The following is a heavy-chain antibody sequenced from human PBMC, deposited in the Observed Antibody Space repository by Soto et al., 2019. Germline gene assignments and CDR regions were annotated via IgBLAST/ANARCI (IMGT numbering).Heavy chain of an antibody. CDR1: GGSISSYY. V-gene: IGHV4-59*01. Sequence: LSLTCTVSGGSISSYYWSWIRQPPGKGLEWIGYIYYSGSTNYNPSLKSRVTISVDTSKNQFSLKLSSVTAADTAVYYCARDISPGIAAASWFGEDFGMDVWGQGTTVTVSS. CDR3: ARDISPGIAAASWFGEDFGMDV. D-gene: IGHD6-13*01. CDR2: IYYSGST. J-gene: IGHJ6*02.